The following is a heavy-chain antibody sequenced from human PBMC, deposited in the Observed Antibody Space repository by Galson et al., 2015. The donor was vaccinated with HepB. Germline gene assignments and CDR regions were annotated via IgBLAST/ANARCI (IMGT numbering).Heavy chain of an antibody. Sequence: SLRLSCAASGFTFSSYTMNWVRQAPGKGLESVSYISNTGTTMYYADSAKGRFTISRDNAQNSLYLQMNSLRDEDTAVYYCARVYFGSGSSSAYWYFDLWGRGALVTVSS. CDR1: GFTFSSYT. J-gene: IGHJ2*01. V-gene: IGHV3-48*02. CDR2: ISNTGTTM. D-gene: IGHD3-10*01. CDR3: ARVYFGSGSSSAYWYFDL.